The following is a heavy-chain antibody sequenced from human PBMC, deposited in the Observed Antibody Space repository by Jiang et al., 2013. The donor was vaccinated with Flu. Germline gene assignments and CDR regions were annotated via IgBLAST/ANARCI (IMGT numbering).Heavy chain of an antibody. CDR2: ISGSGGST. D-gene: IGHD6-19*01. CDR1: GFTFSSYA. CDR3: AKVKSSGWYRGGPFDY. J-gene: IGHJ4*02. V-gene: IGHV3-23*01. Sequence: LSCAASGFTFSSYAMSWVRQAPGKGLEWVSAISGSGGSTYYADSVKGRFTISRDNSKNTLYLQMNSLRAEDTAVYYCAKVKSSGWYRGGPFDYWGQGTLVTVSS.